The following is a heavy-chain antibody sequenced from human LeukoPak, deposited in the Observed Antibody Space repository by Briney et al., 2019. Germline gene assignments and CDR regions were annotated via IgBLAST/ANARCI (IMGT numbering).Heavy chain of an antibody. CDR1: GFTFSDYA. V-gene: IGHV3-23*01. CDR3: ARGSIRYSSSWYWFDP. J-gene: IGHJ5*02. CDR2: IFPSGGEI. Sequence: GGSLRLSCAASGFTFSDYAMSWVRQAPGKGLEWVSSIFPSGGEIHYADSVRGRFTISRDNSKSTLSLQMNSLRAEDTAVYYCARGSIRYSSSWYWFDPWGQGTLVTVSS. D-gene: IGHD6-13*01.